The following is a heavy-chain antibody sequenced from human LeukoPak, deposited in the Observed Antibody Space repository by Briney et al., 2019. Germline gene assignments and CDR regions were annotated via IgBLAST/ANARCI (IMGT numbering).Heavy chain of an antibody. Sequence: SETLSLTCTVSGGSISSSYYWVWIRPPPGKGLEWIGSIYYRGTTYYTPSLKSRLTISVDTSKNQFSLKLSSVTATDTALYYCARMTLAHYFDYWGQGTLVSVSS. CDR3: ARMTLAHYFDY. V-gene: IGHV4-39*01. CDR1: GGSISSSYY. J-gene: IGHJ4*02. CDR2: IYYRGTT.